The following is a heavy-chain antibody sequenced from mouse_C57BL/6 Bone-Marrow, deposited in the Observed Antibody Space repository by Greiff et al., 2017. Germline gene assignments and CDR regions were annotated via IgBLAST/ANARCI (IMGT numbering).Heavy chain of an antibody. CDR2: IWGVGST. Sequence: VKLVESGPGLVAPSQSLSITCTVSGFSLTSYGVDWVRQPPGKGLEWLGVIWGVGSTNYNSALKSRLSISKDNSKSQVFLKMNNLQTDDTAMSYYASETGSAMDYWGQGTSVTVSS. CDR1: GFSLTSYG. J-gene: IGHJ4*01. CDR3: ASETGSAMDY. V-gene: IGHV2-6*01.